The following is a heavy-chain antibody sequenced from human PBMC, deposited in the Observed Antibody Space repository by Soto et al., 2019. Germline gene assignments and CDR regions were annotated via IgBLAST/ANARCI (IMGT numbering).Heavy chain of an antibody. CDR1: GYSFTSYW. J-gene: IGHJ6*02. CDR3: ARLGGQLPPAPTYGMDV. V-gene: IGHV5-10-1*01. D-gene: IGHD2-2*01. CDR2: IDPSDSYT. Sequence: GESLKISCKGSGYSFTSYWISWVRQMPGKGLEWMGRIDPSDSYTNYSPSFQGHVTISADKSISTAYLQWSSLKASDTAMYYCARLGGQLPPAPTYGMDVWGQGTTVTVSS.